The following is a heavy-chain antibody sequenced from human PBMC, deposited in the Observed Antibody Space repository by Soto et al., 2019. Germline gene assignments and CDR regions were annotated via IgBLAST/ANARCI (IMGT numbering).Heavy chain of an antibody. Sequence: QVQLVQSGAEVKKPGSSVKVSCKASGGTFSSYAISWVRQAPGQGLEWMGGIIPIFGTANYAQKFQGRVTITADESTSTAYMELSSLRSEDTAVYYCARVVEMATIRGFYYFDYLGQGTLVTVSS. CDR1: GGTFSSYA. V-gene: IGHV1-69*01. D-gene: IGHD5-12*01. CDR2: IIPIFGTA. J-gene: IGHJ4*02. CDR3: ARVVEMATIRGFYYFDY.